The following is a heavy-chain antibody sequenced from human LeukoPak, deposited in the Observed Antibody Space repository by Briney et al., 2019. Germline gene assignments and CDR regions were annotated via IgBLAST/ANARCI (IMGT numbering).Heavy chain of an antibody. CDR1: GFTFSSYA. V-gene: IGHV3-7*03. CDR3: AKAPFGTTWDWEY. J-gene: IGHJ4*02. CDR2: IKQDGSEK. Sequence: GGSLRLSCAASGFTFSSYAMSWVRQAPGKGLEWVANIKQDGSEKYYVDSVKGRFTISRDNAKNSLYLQMNSLRAEDTAVYYCAKAPFGTTWDWEYWGQGTLVTVSS. D-gene: IGHD3/OR15-3a*01.